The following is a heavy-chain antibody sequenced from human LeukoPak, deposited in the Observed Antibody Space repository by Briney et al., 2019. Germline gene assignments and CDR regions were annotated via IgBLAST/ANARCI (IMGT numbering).Heavy chain of an antibody. Sequence: PSETLSLTCAVSGGYISSGGYSWSWIRQPPGKGLEWIGYIYHSGSTYYNPSLKSRVTISVDRSKNQFSLKLSSVTAADTAVYYCARGDDSSGYYLDYWGQGTLVTVSS. J-gene: IGHJ4*02. CDR1: GGYISSGGYS. CDR3: ARGDDSSGYYLDY. D-gene: IGHD3-22*01. CDR2: IYHSGST. V-gene: IGHV4-30-2*01.